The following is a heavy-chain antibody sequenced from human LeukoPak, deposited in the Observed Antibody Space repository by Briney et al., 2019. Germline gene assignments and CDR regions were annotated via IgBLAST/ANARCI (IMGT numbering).Heavy chain of an antibody. J-gene: IGHJ4*02. CDR3: AKGNVVVVPAAGLDY. CDR1: GFTFSSYA. CDR2: ISGSGGST. Sequence: PGGSLRLSCAASGFTFSSYAMSWVRQAPGKGLEWVSAISGSGGSTYYADSVKGRFTISRDNSKNTLYLQMNSLRAEDTAVYYYAKGNVVVVPAAGLDYWGQGTLVTVSS. V-gene: IGHV3-23*01. D-gene: IGHD2-2*01.